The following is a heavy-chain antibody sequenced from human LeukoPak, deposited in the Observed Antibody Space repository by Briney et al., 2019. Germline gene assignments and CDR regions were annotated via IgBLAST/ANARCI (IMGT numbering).Heavy chain of an antibody. CDR3: ARQRFLEWYFDY. CDR2: IYYSGST. V-gene: IGHV4-59*08. D-gene: IGHD3-3*01. Sequence: SSETLSLTCTVSGGSISSYYWSWIRQPPGKGLEWIGYIYYSGSTNYNPSLKSRVTISVDTSKNQFSLKLSSVTAADTAVYYCARQRFLEWYFDYWGQGTLDTVSS. CDR1: GGSISSYY. J-gene: IGHJ4*02.